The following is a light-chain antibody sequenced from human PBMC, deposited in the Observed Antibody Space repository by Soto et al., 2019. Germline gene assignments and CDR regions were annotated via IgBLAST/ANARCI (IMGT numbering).Light chain of an antibody. V-gene: IGKV3-15*01. Sequence: EIVMTQSPATLSVTTGERATLSCRASQSVSSNLAWYQQKPGQAPRLLIYGASTRATGIPARFSGSGSGTEFTLTISSLQSEDFAVYYCQQYNNWPDTFGQGTKV. J-gene: IGKJ1*01. CDR2: GAS. CDR3: QQYNNWPDT. CDR1: QSVSSN.